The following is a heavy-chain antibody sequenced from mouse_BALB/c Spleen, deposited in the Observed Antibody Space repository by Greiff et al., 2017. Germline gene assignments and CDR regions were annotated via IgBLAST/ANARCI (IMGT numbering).Heavy chain of an antibody. CDR2: IDPANGNT. CDR3: ARELRFYAMDY. J-gene: IGHJ4*01. V-gene: IGHV14-3*02. Sequence: EVMLVESGAELVKPGASVKLSCTASGFNIKDTYMHWVKQRPEQGLEWIGRIDPANGNTKYDPKFQGKATITADTSSNTAYLQLSSLTSEDTAVYYCARELRFYAMDYWGQGTSVTVSS. D-gene: IGHD1-1*01. CDR1: GFNIKDTY.